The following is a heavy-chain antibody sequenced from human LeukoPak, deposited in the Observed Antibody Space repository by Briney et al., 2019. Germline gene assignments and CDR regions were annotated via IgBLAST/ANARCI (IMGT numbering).Heavy chain of an antibody. CDR2: IYYSGST. Sequence: SETLSLTCTVSGGSISSYYWSWIRQPPGKGLEWIGYIYYSGSTNYNPSLKSRVTISVDTSKNQFSLKLSSVTAADTAVYYCARGGGYPFNWFDPWGQGTLDTVSS. D-gene: IGHD2-15*01. J-gene: IGHJ5*02. V-gene: IGHV4-59*01. CDR3: ARGGGYPFNWFDP. CDR1: GGSISSYY.